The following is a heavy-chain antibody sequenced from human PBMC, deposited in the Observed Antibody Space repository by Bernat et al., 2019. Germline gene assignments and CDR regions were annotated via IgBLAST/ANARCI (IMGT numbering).Heavy chain of an antibody. CDR3: AKPPGYYYYYGMDV. CDR1: GFTFSTYA. V-gene: IGHV3-23*01. J-gene: IGHJ6*02. Sequence: EVQLLESGGGLVQPGGSLRLSCAASGFTFSTYAMSWVRQAPGKGLEWVSAISSSGDSTYSADSVKGRFTISRDNSKNTLYLQMNSLRAEDTAVYYCAKPPGYYYYYGMDVWGQGTTVTVSS. CDR2: ISSSGDST.